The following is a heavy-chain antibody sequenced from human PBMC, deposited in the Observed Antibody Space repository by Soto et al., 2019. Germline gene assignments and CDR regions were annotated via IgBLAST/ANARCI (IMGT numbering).Heavy chain of an antibody. V-gene: IGHV3-23*01. J-gene: IGHJ4*02. Sequence: GGSLRLSCAASGFTFSSYAMSWVRQAPGKGLEWVSAISGSGGSTYYADSVKGRFTISRDNSKNTLYLQMNSLRAEDTAIYYCAKLPLAGIHYFDHWGQGTQVTVSS. CDR2: ISGSGGST. D-gene: IGHD6-19*01. CDR3: AKLPLAGIHYFDH. CDR1: GFTFSSYA.